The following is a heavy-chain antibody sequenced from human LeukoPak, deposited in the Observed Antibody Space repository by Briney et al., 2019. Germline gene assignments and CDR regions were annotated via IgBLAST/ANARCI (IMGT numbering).Heavy chain of an antibody. CDR3: ARDPCSGGSCYPFYYFDY. J-gene: IGHJ4*02. CDR2: IYHSGST. D-gene: IGHD2-15*01. Sequence: SETLSLTCTVSGYSISSGYYWGWIRPPPGKGLEWIGSIYHSGSTYYNPSLKSRVTISEDTSKNQFSLKLSSVTAADTAVYYCARDPCSGGSCYPFYYFDYWGQGTLVTVSS. CDR1: GYSISSGYY. V-gene: IGHV4-38-2*02.